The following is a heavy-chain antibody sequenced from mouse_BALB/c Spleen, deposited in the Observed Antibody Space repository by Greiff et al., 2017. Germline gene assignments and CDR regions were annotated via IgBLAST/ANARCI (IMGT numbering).Heavy chain of an antibody. V-gene: IGHV5-17*02. CDR2: ISSGSSTI. J-gene: IGHJ4*01. Sequence: DVMLVESGGGLVQPGGSRKLSCAASGFTFSSFGMHWVRQAPEKGLEWVAYISSGSSTIYYADTVKGRFTISRDNPKNTLFLQMTSLRSEDTAMYYCARELGGRSYAMDYWGQGTSVTVSS. CDR3: ARELGGRSYAMDY. CDR1: GFTFSSFG. D-gene: IGHD4-1*01.